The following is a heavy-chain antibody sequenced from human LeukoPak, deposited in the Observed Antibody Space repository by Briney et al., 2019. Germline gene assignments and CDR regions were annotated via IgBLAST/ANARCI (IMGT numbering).Heavy chain of an antibody. J-gene: IGHJ5*02. CDR2: INPSGGST. CDR3: ARMAPGVVVVAATRGGWFDP. D-gene: IGHD2-15*01. Sequence: GASVKVSCKASGYTFTSYYMHWVRQAPGQGLEWMGIINPSGGSTSYAQKFQGGVTMTRDMSTSTVYMELSSLRSEDTAVYYCARMAPGVVVVAATRGGWFDPWGQGTLVTVSS. CDR1: GYTFTSYY. V-gene: IGHV1-46*01.